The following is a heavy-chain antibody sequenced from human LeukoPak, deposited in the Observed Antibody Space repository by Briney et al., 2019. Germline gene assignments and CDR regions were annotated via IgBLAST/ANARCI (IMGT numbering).Heavy chain of an antibody. CDR1: GFTFSSYS. J-gene: IGHJ4*02. V-gene: IGHV3-48*02. CDR3: ARHNY. Sequence: GGSLRLSCAASGFTFSSYSMNWVRQAPGKGLEWVSYISTSSSTRYYADSVKGRFTVSRDKAKNSLYLQMSSLRDDDTALYYCARHNYWGQGTLVTVSS. CDR2: ISTSSSTR.